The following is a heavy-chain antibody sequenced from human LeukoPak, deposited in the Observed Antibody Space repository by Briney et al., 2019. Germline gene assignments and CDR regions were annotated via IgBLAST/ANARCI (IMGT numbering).Heavy chain of an antibody. D-gene: IGHD3-10*01. V-gene: IGHV3-23*01. CDR1: GFTFSRNG. CDR3: ASTKMVRGVRVDY. CDR2: ISGSGGNT. J-gene: IGHJ4*02. Sequence: GGSLRLSCAASGFTFSRNGMTWVRQAPGKGLEWVSAISGSGGNTYYADSVKGRFTISRDNSKNTLYLQMNSLRAEDTAVYYCASTKMVRGVRVDYWGQGTLVTVSS.